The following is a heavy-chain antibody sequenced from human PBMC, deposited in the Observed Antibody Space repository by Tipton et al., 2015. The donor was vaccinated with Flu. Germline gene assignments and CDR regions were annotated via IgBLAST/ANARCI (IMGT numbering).Heavy chain of an antibody. Sequence: SLRLSCAASGFNFSSYGMHWVRQAPGKGLDWVAVIWHDGSKEYYADSVKGRFTISRDNSRNTLYLRMYGLRVEDTAIYYCTRSYYYDSSCYDTFDIWGQGTMVTVSS. V-gene: IGHV3-33*01. CDR3: TRSYYYDSSCYDTFDI. CDR2: IWHDGSKE. CDR1: GFNFSSYG. D-gene: IGHD3-22*01. J-gene: IGHJ3*02.